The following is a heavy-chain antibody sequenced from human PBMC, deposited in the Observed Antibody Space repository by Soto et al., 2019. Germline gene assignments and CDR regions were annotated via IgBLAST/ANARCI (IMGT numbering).Heavy chain of an antibody. V-gene: IGHV1-18*01. CDR3: ARESLGYSYGPPDY. CDR2: ISAYIGNT. Sequence: QVQLVQSGAEVKKPGASVKVSCKASGYTFTSYGISWVRQAPGQGLEWMGWISAYIGNTNYAQKLQGRVTMTTDTXXSTAYMELRSLRSDDTAVYYCARESLGYSYGPPDYWGQGTLVTVSS. D-gene: IGHD5-18*01. CDR1: GYTFTSYG. J-gene: IGHJ4*02.